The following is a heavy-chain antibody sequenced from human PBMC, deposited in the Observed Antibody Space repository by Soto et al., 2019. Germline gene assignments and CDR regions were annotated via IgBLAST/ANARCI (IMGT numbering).Heavy chain of an antibody. Sequence: ASVKVSCKSSGYTYISYSMHWVRQAPGQRLEWMGWINVGNGNTKYSQNFQGRVTINQDTSASTAYMELSSLTSEDTAVYYCAREKWGSGSRWLDPWGQGTLVTVSS. V-gene: IGHV1-3*01. D-gene: IGHD6-19*01. J-gene: IGHJ5*02. CDR2: INVGNGNT. CDR1: GYTYISYS. CDR3: AREKWGSGSRWLDP.